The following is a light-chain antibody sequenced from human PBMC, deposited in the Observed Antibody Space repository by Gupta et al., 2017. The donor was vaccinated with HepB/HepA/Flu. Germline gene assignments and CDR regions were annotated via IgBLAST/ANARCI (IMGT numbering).Light chain of an antibody. CDR1: SSNIGSTT. CDR2: NNN. J-gene: IGLJ2*01. CDR3: ATGDDGLSRLV. Sequence: QSVLTQSPSASGTPGQTVTISCSGSSSNIGSTTVNWYQHLPGTAPKLFIYNNNKRPSGVPDRFSGSKSGTSASLAISGLQAEDEADYYCATGDDGLSRLVFGGGTTLTVL. V-gene: IGLV1-44*01.